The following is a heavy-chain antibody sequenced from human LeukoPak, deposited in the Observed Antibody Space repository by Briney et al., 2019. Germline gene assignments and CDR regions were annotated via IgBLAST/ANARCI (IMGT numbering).Heavy chain of an antibody. Sequence: GGSLRLSCAASGFTVSSNYMSWVRQAPGKGLEWVSVIYSGGSTYYADSVKGRFTISRDNSKNTLYLQMNSLRAEDTAVYYCAREIRGYGYGGYFDYWGQGTLVTVSS. CDR1: GFTVSSNY. J-gene: IGHJ4*02. D-gene: IGHD5-18*01. CDR2: IYSGGST. V-gene: IGHV3-53*01. CDR3: AREIRGYGYGGYFDY.